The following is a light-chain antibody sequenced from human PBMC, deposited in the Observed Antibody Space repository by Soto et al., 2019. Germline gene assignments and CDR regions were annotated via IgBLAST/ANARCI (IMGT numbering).Light chain of an antibody. CDR1: QGVSSRF. J-gene: IGKJ1*01. V-gene: IGKV3-20*01. Sequence: EIVLTQSPGTLSLSPGERATLSCRASQGVSSRFLAWYQQKPGQAPRLLIYGASSRATGIPERFSGSGSGTDFTLTISRLEPEDFAVYYCQQYGSSPRTFSQGTKVEFK. CDR2: GAS. CDR3: QQYGSSPRT.